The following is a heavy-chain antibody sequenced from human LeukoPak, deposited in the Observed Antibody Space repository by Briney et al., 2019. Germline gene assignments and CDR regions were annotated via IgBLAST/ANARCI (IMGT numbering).Heavy chain of an antibody. CDR1: GFTFSSYG. Sequence: GGSLRLSCAASGFTFSSYGMHWVRQAPGKGLEWVAVISYDGSNKYYADSVKGRFTISRDNSKNTLYLQMNSLRAEDTAVYYCAKSLLSSITMVRGVITYYYYGMDVWGQGTTVTVSS. CDR2: ISYDGSNK. J-gene: IGHJ6*02. CDR3: AKSLLSSITMVRGVITYYYYGMDV. V-gene: IGHV3-30*18. D-gene: IGHD3-10*01.